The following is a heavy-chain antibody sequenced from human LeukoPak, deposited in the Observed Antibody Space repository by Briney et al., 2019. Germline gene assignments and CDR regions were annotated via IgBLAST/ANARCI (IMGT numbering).Heavy chain of an antibody. D-gene: IGHD6-13*01. V-gene: IGHV3-23*01. CDR3: AKAYSSSWADFDY. CDR2: ISGSGGSA. Sequence: GGSLRLSCAASGFTFNNYAMNWVRQAPGKGLEWVSGISGSGGSASYADSVKGRFTISRDNSKNTLYLQMNSLRAEDTALYYCAKAYSSSWADFDYWGQGTLVTVSS. J-gene: IGHJ4*02. CDR1: GFTFNNYA.